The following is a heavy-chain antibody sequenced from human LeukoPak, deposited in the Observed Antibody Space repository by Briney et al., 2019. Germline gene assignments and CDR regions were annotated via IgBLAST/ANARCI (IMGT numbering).Heavy chain of an antibody. CDR2: ITGTADKT. CDR3: AKGDSSSWGVFDY. CDR1: GFTFTNYV. D-gene: IGHD6-13*01. J-gene: IGHJ4*02. V-gene: IGHV3-23*01. Sequence: GESLRLSCAASGFTFTNYVMNWVRQAPGKGLEWVSSITGTADKTYDADSVKGRFTISRDNSKNTLYLQMNSLRAEDTAIYYCAKGDSSSWGVFDYWGQGTLVTVSS.